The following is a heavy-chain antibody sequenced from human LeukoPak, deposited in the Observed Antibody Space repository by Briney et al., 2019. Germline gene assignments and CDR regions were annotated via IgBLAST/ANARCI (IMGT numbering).Heavy chain of an antibody. J-gene: IGHJ4*02. D-gene: IGHD3-22*01. Sequence: GGSPRLSCAASGFTFSKYAMTWVRQAPGKGLEWVSAISGSGDSTYYADSVKGRFTISRDNSKNTVYLQMNSLRAEDTAVYYCAKVQSDYYDSSVYYGLDYWGQGTLVTVSS. CDR1: GFTFSKYA. V-gene: IGHV3-23*01. CDR3: AKVQSDYYDSSVYYGLDY. CDR2: ISGSGDST.